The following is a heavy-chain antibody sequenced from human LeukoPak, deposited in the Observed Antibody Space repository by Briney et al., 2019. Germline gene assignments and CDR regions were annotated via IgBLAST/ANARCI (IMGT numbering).Heavy chain of an antibody. CDR1: GFTFSSYD. CDR2: IGTAGEI. CDR3: ARIQLYHGDFDS. D-gene: IGHD1-1*01. J-gene: IGHJ4*02. V-gene: IGHV3-13*01. Sequence: GGSLRLSCAASGFTFSSYDIHWVRQATGKGLEWVSGIGTAGEIYYPGSVKGRFTISRENAKNSLYLQMNSLRADDTAVYYCARIQLYHGDFDSWGQGTLVTVSS.